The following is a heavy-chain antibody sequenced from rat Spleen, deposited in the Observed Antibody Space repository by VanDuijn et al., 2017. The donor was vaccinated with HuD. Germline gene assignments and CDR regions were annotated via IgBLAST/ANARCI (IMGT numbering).Heavy chain of an antibody. CDR2: ISPSGGST. CDR3: ARHGYGSYGWFAY. D-gene: IGHD1-3*01. Sequence: EVQLVESGGGLVQPGRSLKLSCAASGFTFSNYGMHWIRQAPTKGLEWVASISPSGGSTYYRDSVKGRFTISRDNAKSTLYLQMDSLRSEDTATYYCARHGYGSYGWFAYWGQGTLVTVSS. CDR1: GFTFSNYG. V-gene: IGHV5-19*01. J-gene: IGHJ3*01.